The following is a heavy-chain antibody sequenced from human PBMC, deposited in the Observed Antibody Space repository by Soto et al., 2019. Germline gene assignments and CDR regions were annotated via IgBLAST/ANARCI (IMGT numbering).Heavy chain of an antibody. CDR2: IYYSGST. CDR3: AGTGYSSSWYPGRFDY. CDR1: GGSISSSSYY. V-gene: IGHV4-39*01. D-gene: IGHD6-13*01. Sequence: PSETLSLTCTVSGGSISSSSYYWGWIRQPPGKGLEWIGSIYYSGSTYYNPSLKSRVTISVDTSKNQFSLKLSSVTAADTAVYYCAGTGYSSSWYPGRFDYWGQGTLVTVSS. J-gene: IGHJ4*02.